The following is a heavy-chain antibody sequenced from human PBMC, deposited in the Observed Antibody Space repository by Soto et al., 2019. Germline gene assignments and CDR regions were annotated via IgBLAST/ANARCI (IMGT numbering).Heavy chain of an antibody. CDR3: ARLGDYGSGSY. V-gene: IGHV3-48*04. CDR2: ISGGGTTT. D-gene: IGHD3-10*01. Sequence: EVHLVESGGDLVQPGGSLRLSCAASGFSFSSFSMNWVRQAPGKGLEWVSYISGGGTTTYYADSVKGRFTISRDDAKNSLHLQMNSLQAEDTAVYYCARLGDYGSGSYWGQATLVTVSS. CDR1: GFSFSSFS. J-gene: IGHJ4*02.